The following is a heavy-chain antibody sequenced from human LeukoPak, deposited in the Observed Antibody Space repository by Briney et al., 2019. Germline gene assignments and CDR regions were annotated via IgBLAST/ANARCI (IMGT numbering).Heavy chain of an antibody. CDR3: ARTVSNYGDSLDAFDI. Sequence: PSETLSLTCTVSGGSISSYYWSWIRQHPGKGLEWIGYIYYSGSTYYNPSLKSRVTISVDTSKNQFSLKLSSVTAADTAVYYCARTVSNYGDSLDAFDIWGQGTMVTVSS. V-gene: IGHV4-59*06. J-gene: IGHJ3*02. CDR1: GGSISSYY. CDR2: IYYSGST. D-gene: IGHD4-17*01.